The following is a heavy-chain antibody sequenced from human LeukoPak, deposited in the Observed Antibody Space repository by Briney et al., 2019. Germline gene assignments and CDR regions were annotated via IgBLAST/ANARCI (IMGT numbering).Heavy chain of an antibody. J-gene: IGHJ3*02. CDR2: IYYSGST. D-gene: IGHD6-19*01. CDR1: GGSISSYY. CDR3: ARLLSSGWSHDAFDI. Sequence: MPSETLSLTCTVSGGSISSYYWSWIRQPPGKGLEWIGYIYYSGSTNYNPSLKSRVTISVDTSKNQFSLKLSSVTAADTAVYYCARLLSSGWSHDAFDIWGQGTMVTVSS. V-gene: IGHV4-59*08.